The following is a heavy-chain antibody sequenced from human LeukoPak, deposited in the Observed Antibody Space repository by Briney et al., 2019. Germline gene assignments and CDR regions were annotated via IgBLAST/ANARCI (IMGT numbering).Heavy chain of an antibody. CDR1: GFTFSSYA. CDR3: AKTVSGSHSYQGGDY. J-gene: IGHJ4*02. D-gene: IGHD3-16*02. V-gene: IGHV3-23*01. Sequence: GGSLRLSCAASGFTFSSYAMSWVRQAPAKGLQWGSAISGSGGNTYYADSVKVRFTMSRDNSKNTLYLQMNSLRAEDTAVYFCAKTVSGSHSYQGGDYWGQGTLVTVST. CDR2: ISGSGGNT.